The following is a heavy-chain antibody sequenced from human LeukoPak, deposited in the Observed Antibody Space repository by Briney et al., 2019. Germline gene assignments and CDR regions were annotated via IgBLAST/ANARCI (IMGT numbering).Heavy chain of an antibody. CDR1: GYTFTSYG. CDR3: ARDCIGCHGFDY. D-gene: IGHD2-15*01. V-gene: IGHV1-18*01. J-gene: IGHJ4*02. Sequence: ASVKVSCKAPGYTFTSYGISWVRQAPGQGLEWMGWVSAYADDTNYVQKFQGRVTMTTDTSTSTAYMELRSLRSDDTAVYYCARDCIGCHGFDYWGQGTLVTVSS. CDR2: VSAYADDT.